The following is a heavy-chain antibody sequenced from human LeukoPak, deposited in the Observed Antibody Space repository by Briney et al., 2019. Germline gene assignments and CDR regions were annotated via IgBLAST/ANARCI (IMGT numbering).Heavy chain of an antibody. V-gene: IGHV1-18*01. CDR2: ISAYNGNT. J-gene: IGHJ5*02. CDR3: ARLPYGGNWFGP. CDR1: GYASTNYG. Sequence: GASVKVSCKASGYASTNYGINWVRQAPGQGLEWMGWISAYNGNTDYAQRFQGRVTMTTDTSTSTAYMELRSLRSDDKAVYYCARLPYGGNWFGPWGQGTLVTVSS. D-gene: IGHD4-23*01.